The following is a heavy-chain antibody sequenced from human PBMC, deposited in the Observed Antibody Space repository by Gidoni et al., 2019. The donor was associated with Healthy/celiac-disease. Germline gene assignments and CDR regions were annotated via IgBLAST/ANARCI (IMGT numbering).Heavy chain of an antibody. V-gene: IGHV4-39*01. J-gene: IGHJ3*02. CDR3: ASYYDSSGRGLGAFDI. CDR1: GGSISSGSYY. CDR2: SYYSGST. D-gene: IGHD3-22*01. Sequence: LQLQESGPGLVKPSATLSLTCTVSGGSISSGSYYWGWIRQPPGKGLEWIGSSYYSGSTYYNPSLKSRVTISVDTSKNQFSLKLSSVTAADTAVYYCASYYDSSGRGLGAFDIWGQGTMVTVSS.